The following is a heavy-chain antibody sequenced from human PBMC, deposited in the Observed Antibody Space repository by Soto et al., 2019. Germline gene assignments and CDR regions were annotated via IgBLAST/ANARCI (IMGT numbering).Heavy chain of an antibody. Sequence: GGSLRLSCAASGFTVSSNYMSWVRQVPGKGPVWVSRINGDGSFTSYADAVKGRFTISRDNAKNTLSLQMNSLRDEDTAVYYCARDAPPLAYYYDPNWFDPWGQGTLVTVSS. CDR2: INGDGSFT. CDR1: GFTVSSNY. D-gene: IGHD3-22*01. V-gene: IGHV3-74*01. CDR3: ARDAPPLAYYYDPNWFDP. J-gene: IGHJ5*02.